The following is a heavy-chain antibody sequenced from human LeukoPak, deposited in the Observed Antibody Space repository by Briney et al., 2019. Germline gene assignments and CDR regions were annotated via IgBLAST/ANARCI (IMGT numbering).Heavy chain of an antibody. J-gene: IGHJ4*02. D-gene: IGHD5-12*01. Sequence: GRSLRLSCAASGFTFSSYAMHWVRQAPGKGLEWVAVISYDGSNKYYADSVKGRFTISRDNSKNTLYLQMNSLRAEDTAVYYCARADSGYEYSDYWGQGTLVTVSS. CDR1: GFTFSSYA. CDR2: ISYDGSNK. CDR3: ARADSGYEYSDY. V-gene: IGHV3-30-3*01.